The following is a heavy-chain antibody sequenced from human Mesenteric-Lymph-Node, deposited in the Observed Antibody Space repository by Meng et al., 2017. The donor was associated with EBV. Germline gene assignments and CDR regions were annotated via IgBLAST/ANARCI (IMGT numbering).Heavy chain of an antibody. CDR3: AKITNSGGFNYFNY. CDR1: GGSFSSSNL. J-gene: IGHJ4*02. V-gene: IGHV4-4*02. Sequence: QVQLQQWGAGLLKPSETLSLTCAVFGGSFSSSNLWSWVRQPPGKGLELIGEIFHSGSTNYNPSLRSRVTISVDKSKNQFSLKLSSVSAADTAVYYCAKITNSGGFNYFNYWGQGTLVTVSS. D-gene: IGHD2-15*01. CDR2: IFHSGST.